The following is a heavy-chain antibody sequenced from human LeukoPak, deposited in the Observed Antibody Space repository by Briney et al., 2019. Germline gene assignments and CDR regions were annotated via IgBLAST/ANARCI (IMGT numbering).Heavy chain of an antibody. CDR2: ISWNSGSI. CDR1: GFTFDDYA. V-gene: IGHV3-9*01. D-gene: IGHD4-17*01. Sequence: GGSLRLSCAASGFTFDDYAMHWVRQAPGKGLEWVSGISWNSGSIGYADSVKGRFTISRDNAKNSLYLRMDSLRAEDTALYYCAKDIREGTTVYYGMDVWGQGTTVTVSS. CDR3: AKDIREGTTVYYGMDV. J-gene: IGHJ6*02.